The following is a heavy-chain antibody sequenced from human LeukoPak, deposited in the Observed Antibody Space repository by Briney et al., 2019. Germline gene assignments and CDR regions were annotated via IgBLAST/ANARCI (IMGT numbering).Heavy chain of an antibody. Sequence: GESLKISCKGSGYSFTSYWIGWVRQMPGKGLEWMGIIYPGDSDTRYSPSFQGQVTISADKSISTAYLQWSSLKASDTAMYYCARALGITIFGVVPRRGYYMDVWGKGTTVTVSS. CDR1: GYSFTSYW. J-gene: IGHJ6*03. CDR3: ARALGITIFGVVPRRGYYMDV. D-gene: IGHD3-3*01. V-gene: IGHV5-51*01. CDR2: IYPGDSDT.